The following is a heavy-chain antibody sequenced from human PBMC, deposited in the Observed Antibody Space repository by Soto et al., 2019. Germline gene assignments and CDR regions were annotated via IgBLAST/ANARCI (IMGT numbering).Heavy chain of an antibody. Sequence: EVQLVESGGGLVQPGGSLRLSCAASGFTLSSYWMSWVRPAPGTGLEWVANITQDGSEKYYVDSVKGRFTISRDTAKSARYLQWTRPRAEDTAVYYCAREEGSSESPRDYGMDVWGQGTTGTVAS. J-gene: IGHJ6*02. CDR3: AREEGSSESPRDYGMDV. D-gene: IGHD6-13*01. CDR2: ITQDGSEK. V-gene: IGHV3-7*05. CDR1: GFTLSSYW.